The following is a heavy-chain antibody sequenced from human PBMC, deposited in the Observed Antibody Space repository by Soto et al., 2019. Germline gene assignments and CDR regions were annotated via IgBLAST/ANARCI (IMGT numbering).Heavy chain of an antibody. V-gene: IGHV4-61*01. J-gene: IGHJ5*02. Sequence: KPSETLSLTCTVSGGSVSSGSYYWSWIRQPPGKGLEWIGYIYYSGSTNYNPSLKSRVTISVDTSKNQFSLKLSSVTAADTAVYYCARVNYYDRSGYWPGYNWFDPWGQGTLVTVSS. CDR3: ARVNYYDRSGYWPGYNWFDP. D-gene: IGHD3-22*01. CDR2: IYYSGST. CDR1: GGSVSSGSYY.